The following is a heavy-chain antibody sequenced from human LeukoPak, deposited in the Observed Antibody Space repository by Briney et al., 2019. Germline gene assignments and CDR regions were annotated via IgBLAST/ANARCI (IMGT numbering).Heavy chain of an antibody. D-gene: IGHD4/OR15-4a*01. V-gene: IGHV3-48*02. J-gene: IGHJ4*02. CDR1: GFIFSTYN. CDR3: VRDYGGHGEYFDH. Sequence: PGGSLRLSCAASGFIFSTYNINWVRQIPGKGLEWIPYISSNGNTIYYADSVKGRFTISRDNAKNSVYLQMNSLRDEDTAIYHCVRDYGGHGEYFDHWGQGTLVTVSS. CDR2: ISSNGNTI.